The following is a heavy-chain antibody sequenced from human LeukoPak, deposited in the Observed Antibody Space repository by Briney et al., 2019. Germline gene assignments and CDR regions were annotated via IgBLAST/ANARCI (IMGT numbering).Heavy chain of an antibody. CDR1: GFTFSNAR. CDR3: TTYVGATAY. CDR2: IKTKTEDGAT. D-gene: IGHD1-26*01. Sequence: GGSLRLSCAASGFTFSNARMNWVRQAPGKGLEWVGRIKTKTEDGATDYSAPVKARFTISRDDSKTTLYLQMNGPKTEDTAIYYCTTYVGATAYWGQGTLVTVSS. V-gene: IGHV3-15*01. J-gene: IGHJ4*02.